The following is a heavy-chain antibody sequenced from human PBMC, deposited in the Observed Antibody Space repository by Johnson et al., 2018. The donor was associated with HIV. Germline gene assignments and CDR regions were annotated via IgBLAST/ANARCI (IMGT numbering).Heavy chain of an antibody. CDR2: IRSKAYGGTT. CDR1: GFTFGDYA. Sequence: VKLVESGGGLVQPGRSLRLSCTASGFTFGDYAMSWVRQAPGKGLEWVGFIRSKAYGGTTEYAASVRGRFTISRDDSKSIAYMQMNSLKTEDTAVYYCARADWGYDSSAFDAFDIWGQGTMVTVSS. D-gene: IGHD3-22*01. J-gene: IGHJ3*02. CDR3: ARADWGYDSSAFDAFDI. V-gene: IGHV3-49*04.